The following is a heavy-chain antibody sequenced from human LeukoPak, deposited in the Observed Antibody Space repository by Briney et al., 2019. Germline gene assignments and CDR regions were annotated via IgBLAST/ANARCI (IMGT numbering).Heavy chain of an antibody. J-gene: IGHJ4*02. CDR2: ISAGSSRI. CDR3: ARGSGDYEADY. CDR1: GFTFSTYS. Sequence: PGGSLRLSCAASGFTFSTYSMNWVRQAPGKGLEWVSSISAGSSRIYYADSVKGRFTISRDNTKNSLYLQMNSLRAEDTAVYYCARGSGDYEADYWGQGTLVTVSS. D-gene: IGHD4-17*01. V-gene: IGHV3-21*01.